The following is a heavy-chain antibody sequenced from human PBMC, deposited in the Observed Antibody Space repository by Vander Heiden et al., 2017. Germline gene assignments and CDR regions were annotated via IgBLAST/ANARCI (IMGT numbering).Heavy chain of an antibody. CDR1: GGTFSSYA. D-gene: IGHD2-2*02. Sequence: QVQLVQSGAEVKKPGSSVKVSCKASGGTFSSYAISWVRQAPGQGLEWMGEIIPIFGTANYAQKFQGRVTITADESTSTAYMELSSLRSEDTAVYYCAREDCSSTSCYTFSGWFDPWGQGTLVTVSS. V-gene: IGHV1-69*01. J-gene: IGHJ5*02. CDR2: IIPIFGTA. CDR3: AREDCSSTSCYTFSGWFDP.